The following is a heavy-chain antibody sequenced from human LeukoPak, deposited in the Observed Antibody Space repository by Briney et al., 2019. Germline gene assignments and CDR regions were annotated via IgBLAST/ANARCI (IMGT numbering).Heavy chain of an antibody. CDR1: GFTFSSYG. Sequence: GGSLRLSCAASGFTFSSYGMHWVRQAPGKGLEWVAFIRYDGSNKYYADSVKGRFTISRDNSKNTLYLQMNSLRVEDTAVYYCARGPRNSSSYQYFQHWGQGTLVTVSS. D-gene: IGHD6-13*01. CDR2: IRYDGSNK. V-gene: IGHV3-30*02. CDR3: ARGPRNSSSYQYFQH. J-gene: IGHJ1*01.